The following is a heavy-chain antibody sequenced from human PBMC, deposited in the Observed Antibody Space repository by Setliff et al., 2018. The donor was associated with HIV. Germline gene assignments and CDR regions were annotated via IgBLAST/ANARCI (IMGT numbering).Heavy chain of an antibody. V-gene: IGHV4-38-2*02. Sequence: SETLSLTCTVSGGSISSNDWGWIRQSPGKGLEWIGSMFHSGNTYYNPSLESRVSMSVDTSTNQVSLQLSSVTAADTAVYYCARGKSGSYDAYDMWGQGTMVTVSS. CDR1: GGSISSND. CDR3: ARGKSGSYDAYDM. J-gene: IGHJ3*02. CDR2: MFHSGNT. D-gene: IGHD5-12*01.